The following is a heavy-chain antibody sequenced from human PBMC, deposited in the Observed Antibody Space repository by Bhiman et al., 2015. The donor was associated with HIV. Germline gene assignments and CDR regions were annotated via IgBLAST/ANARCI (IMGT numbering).Heavy chain of an antibody. CDR1: GFTFSIYS. Sequence: EVQLVESGGGLVKPGGSLRLSCAASGFTFSIYSMNWVRQAPGKGLEWVSYISSSGSTIYYADSVKGRFTISRDNAKKSLYLQMNSLRAEDTAVYYCAREEMYHFDYWGQGTLVTVSS. CDR2: ISSSGSTI. J-gene: IGHJ4*02. D-gene: IGHD5-24*01. CDR3: AREEMYHFDY. V-gene: IGHV3-21*05.